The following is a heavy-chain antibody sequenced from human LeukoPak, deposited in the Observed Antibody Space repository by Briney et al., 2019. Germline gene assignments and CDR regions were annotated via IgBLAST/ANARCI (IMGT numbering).Heavy chain of an antibody. D-gene: IGHD2-21*01. CDR3: AICGGGACHKGYSDH. V-gene: IGHV3-21*01. Sequence: PGGSLRLSCVGSGFTSSNYNMNWVRQAPGQGLEWVSSISAGSSSTHYADSLKGRFTISRDNAKNSLYLQMNSLRAEDTAVYYCAICGGGACHKGYSDHWGQGTLVTVSS. J-gene: IGHJ4*02. CDR2: ISAGSSST. CDR1: GFTSSNYN.